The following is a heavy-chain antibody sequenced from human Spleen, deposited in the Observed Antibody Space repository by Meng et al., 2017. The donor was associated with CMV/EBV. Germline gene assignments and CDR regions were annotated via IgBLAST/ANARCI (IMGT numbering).Heavy chain of an antibody. Sequence: GESLKISCAASGFTFSDYYMSWIRQAPGKGLEWISYITSGGSTVYYADSVKGRFTISRDNARDSLYLQMNSLTAQDTAVYYCARDIGAIDYWGQGMLVTVSS. J-gene: IGHJ4*02. D-gene: IGHD5-12*01. V-gene: IGHV3-11*01. CDR3: ARDIGAIDY. CDR1: GFTFSDYY. CDR2: ITSGGSTV.